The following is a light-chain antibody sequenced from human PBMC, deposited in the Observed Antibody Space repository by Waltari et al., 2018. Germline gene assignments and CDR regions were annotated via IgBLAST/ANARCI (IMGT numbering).Light chain of an antibody. Sequence: EIVLTQSPATLSLSPGERATLSCRASQSVSSYLAWYQQKPGQAPRLLIYDASNRATGIPARFSGIGSGTDFTLTISSLEPEDFAVYYCQQRSNWQFTFGPGTKVDIK. CDR1: QSVSSY. CDR2: DAS. V-gene: IGKV3-11*01. CDR3: QQRSNWQFT. J-gene: IGKJ3*01.